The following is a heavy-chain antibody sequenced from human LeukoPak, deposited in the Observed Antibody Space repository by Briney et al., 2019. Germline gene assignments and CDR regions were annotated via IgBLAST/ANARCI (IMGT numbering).Heavy chain of an antibody. CDR3: AREDGYNYLDY. D-gene: IGHD5-24*01. V-gene: IGHV4-39*02. CDR1: GGSTSGGNYY. CDR2: ISSSGNT. Sequence: PSETLSLTCIVSGGSTSGGNYYWGWIRRPPGKGLEWIGGISSSGNTYYNPSLKSRITISVDTSKNHFSLKLSSVTAADTAVYYCAREDGYNYLDYWGQGTLVTVSS. J-gene: IGHJ4*02.